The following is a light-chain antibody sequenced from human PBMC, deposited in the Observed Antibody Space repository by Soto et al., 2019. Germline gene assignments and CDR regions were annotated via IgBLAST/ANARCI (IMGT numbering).Light chain of an antibody. CDR2: DAS. CDR1: QSVSSY. J-gene: IGKJ1*01. CDR3: QQYGSSGT. Sequence: IVLTQSPATLSLSPWERATLSCRASQSVSSYLAWYQQKPGQAPRLLIYDASSRATGIPARFSGSGSGTDFTLTISSLEPEDFALYYCQQYGSSGTFGQGTKVDIK. V-gene: IGKV3-11*01.